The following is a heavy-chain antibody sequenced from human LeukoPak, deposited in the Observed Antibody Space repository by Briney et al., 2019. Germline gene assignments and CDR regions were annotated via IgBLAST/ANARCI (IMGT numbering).Heavy chain of an antibody. V-gene: IGHV3-30*02. CDR1: GFTFSSYG. D-gene: IGHD1-26*01. CDR3: AKDRGGSSSYYYYYYMDV. J-gene: IGHJ6*03. Sequence: GGSLRLSCAASGFTFSSYGMHWVRQAPGKGLEWVAFIRYDGSNKYYADSVKGQFTISRDNSKNTLYLQMNSLRAEDTAVYYCAKDRGGSSSYYYYYYMDVWGKGTTVTISS. CDR2: IRYDGSNK.